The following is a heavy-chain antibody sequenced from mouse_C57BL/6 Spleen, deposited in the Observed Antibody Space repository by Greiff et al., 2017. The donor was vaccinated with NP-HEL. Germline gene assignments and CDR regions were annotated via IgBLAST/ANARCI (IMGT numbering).Heavy chain of an antibody. CDR1: GYTFTTYP. J-gene: IGHJ1*03. CDR3: ARSDYYGSSHWYFDV. V-gene: IGHV1-47*01. D-gene: IGHD1-1*01. CDR2: FHPYNDDT. Sequence: VQLQQSGAELVKPGASVKMSCKASGYTFTTYPIEWMKQNHGKSLEWIGNFHPYNDDTKYNEKFKGKATLTVEKSSSTVYLELSRLTSDDSAVYDCARSDYYGSSHWYFDVWGTGTTVTVSS.